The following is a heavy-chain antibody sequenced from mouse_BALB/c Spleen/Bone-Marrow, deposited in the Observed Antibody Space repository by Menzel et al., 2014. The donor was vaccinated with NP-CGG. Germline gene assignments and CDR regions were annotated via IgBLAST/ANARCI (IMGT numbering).Heavy chain of an antibody. J-gene: IGHJ3*01. Sequence: EVQVVESGGGLVQPGGSRKLSCAASGFTFSSFGMHGVRQAPEKGLEWVAYISSGSSTIYYADTVKGRFTISRDNPKNTLFLQMTSLRSEDTAMYYCARGGNYAWFAYWGQGTLVTVSA. D-gene: IGHD2-1*01. CDR2: ISSGSSTI. V-gene: IGHV5-17*02. CDR1: GFTFSSFG. CDR3: ARGGNYAWFAY.